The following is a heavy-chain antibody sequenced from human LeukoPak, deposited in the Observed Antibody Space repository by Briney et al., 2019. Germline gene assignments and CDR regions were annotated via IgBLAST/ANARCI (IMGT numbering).Heavy chain of an antibody. CDR2: IYYSGTT. CDR1: GGSISGFY. J-gene: IGHJ4*02. V-gene: IGHV4-59*01. Sequence: SETLSLTCTVSGGSISGFYWSWIRQPPGKGLEWIGYIYYSGTTTYNPSLKSRVTISIDMSNNHFSLNLRSVTAADKAVYYCARGRYCSSTSCYAGEYYFDYWGQGTLVTVSS. CDR3: ARGRYCSSTSCYAGEYYFDY. D-gene: IGHD2-2*01.